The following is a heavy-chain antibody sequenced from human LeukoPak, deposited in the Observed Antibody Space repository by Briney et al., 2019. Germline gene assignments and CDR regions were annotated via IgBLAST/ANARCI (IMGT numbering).Heavy chain of an antibody. V-gene: IGHV3-53*01. D-gene: IGHD6-19*01. J-gene: IGHJ4*02. CDR1: GFTVSSNY. CDR2: IYSGGST. Sequence: PGGSLRLSCAASGFTVSSNYMSWVRQAPGEGLEWVSVIYSGGSTYYADSVKGRFTISRDNSKNTLYLQMNSLRAEDTAVYYCARADSSGWYYFDYWGQGTLVTVSS. CDR3: ARADSSGWYYFDY.